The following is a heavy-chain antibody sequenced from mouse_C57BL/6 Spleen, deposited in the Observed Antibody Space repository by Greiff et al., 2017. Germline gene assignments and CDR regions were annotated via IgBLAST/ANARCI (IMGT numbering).Heavy chain of an antibody. Sequence: VQLQQSGAELVKPGASVKLSCKASGYTFTSYWMHWVKQRPGQGLEWIGMIHPNSGSTNYNEKFKSKATLTVDKSSSTAYMQLSSLTSEDSAVYYCARSGTTVVAEAFDYWGQGTTLTVSS. V-gene: IGHV1-64*01. J-gene: IGHJ2*01. D-gene: IGHD1-1*01. CDR1: GYTFTSYW. CDR3: ARSGTTVVAEAFDY. CDR2: IHPNSGST.